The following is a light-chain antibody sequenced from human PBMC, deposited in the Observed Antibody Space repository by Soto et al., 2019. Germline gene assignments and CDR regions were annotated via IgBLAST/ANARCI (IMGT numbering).Light chain of an antibody. J-gene: IGKJ5*01. Sequence: EIVLTQSPATLSLSPRERNTLSCRASQSVSSYLAWYQQKPGQAPRLLIYDASNRATGISARFSGSGSGTDFTLTISSLEPEDFAVYYCQQRSNWLITFGQGTRLEIK. CDR3: QQRSNWLIT. V-gene: IGKV3-11*01. CDR1: QSVSSY. CDR2: DAS.